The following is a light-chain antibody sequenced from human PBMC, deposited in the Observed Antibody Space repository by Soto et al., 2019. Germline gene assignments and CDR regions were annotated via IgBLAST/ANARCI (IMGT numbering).Light chain of an antibody. J-gene: IGLJ2*01. Sequence: QSALTQPASVSGSPGQSITISCTGTSGDVGGYTYVSWYQQHPGKAPKLIIYDVSNRPSGVSTRFSGSKSGNTASLTISGLQAEDEADYYCSSYTSSSTLVFGGGTKVTVL. CDR2: DVS. CDR1: SGDVGGYTY. V-gene: IGLV2-14*03. CDR3: SSYTSSSTLV.